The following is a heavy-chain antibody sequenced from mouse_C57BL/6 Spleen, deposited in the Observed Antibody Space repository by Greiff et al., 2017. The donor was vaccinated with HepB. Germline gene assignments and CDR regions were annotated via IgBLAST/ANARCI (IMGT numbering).Heavy chain of an antibody. CDR1: GFTFSSYG. J-gene: IGHJ3*01. Sequence: EVQGVESGGDLVKPGGSLKLSCAASGFTFSSYGMSWVRQTPDKRLEWVATISSGGSYTYYPDSVKGRFTISRDNAKNTLYLQMSSLKSEDTAMYYCASYEYDSGWFTYWGQETLVTVCA. CDR3: ASYEYDSGWFTY. CDR2: ISSGGSYT. D-gene: IGHD2-14*01. V-gene: IGHV5-6*01.